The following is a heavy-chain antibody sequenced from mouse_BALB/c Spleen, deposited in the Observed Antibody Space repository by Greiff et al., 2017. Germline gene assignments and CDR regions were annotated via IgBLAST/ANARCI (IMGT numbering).Heavy chain of an antibody. CDR2: IDTSDSYT. CDR1: GYTFTDYW. J-gene: IGHJ1*01. D-gene: IGHD3-1*01. CDR3: ARGHGDFDV. V-gene: IGHV1-69*01. Sequence: VQLQQSGAELVMPGASVKMSCKASGYTFTDYWMHWVKQRPGQGLEWIGAIDTSDSYTSYNQKFKGKATLTVDESSSTAYMQLSSLTSEDSAVYYCARGHGDFDVWGAGTTVTVSS.